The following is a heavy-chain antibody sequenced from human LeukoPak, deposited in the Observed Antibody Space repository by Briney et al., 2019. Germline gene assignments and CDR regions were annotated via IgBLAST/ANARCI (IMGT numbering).Heavy chain of an antibody. D-gene: IGHD6-19*01. J-gene: IGHJ6*03. Sequence: ASVKVSCKASGGTFSSYAISWVRQAPGQGLEWMGGIIPIFGTANYAQKFQGRVTITADESTSTAYMELSSLRSDGTAVYYCARRLKQWLILGPSYYYYMDVWGKGTTVTVSS. CDR2: IIPIFGTA. CDR3: ARRLKQWLILGPSYYYYMDV. CDR1: GGTFSSYA. V-gene: IGHV1-69*01.